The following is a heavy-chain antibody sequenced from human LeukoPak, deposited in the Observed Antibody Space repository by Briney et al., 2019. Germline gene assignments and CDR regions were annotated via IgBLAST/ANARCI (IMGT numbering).Heavy chain of an antibody. CDR3: ARDLYCGGDCPYYFDY. D-gene: IGHD2-21*02. CDR1: GGSITSYH. CDR2: IYDSGST. V-gene: IGHV4-59*12. Sequence: SETLSLTCTVSGGSITSYHWSWIRQSPGKGLEWIGYIYDSGSTNYNPSLKSRVTISVDKSKNQFSLKLSSVTAADTAVYYCARDLYCGGDCPYYFDYWGQGTLVTVSS. J-gene: IGHJ4*02.